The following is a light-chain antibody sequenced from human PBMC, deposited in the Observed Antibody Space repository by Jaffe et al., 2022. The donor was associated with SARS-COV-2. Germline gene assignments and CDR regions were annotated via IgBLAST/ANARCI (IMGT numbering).Light chain of an antibody. J-gene: IGLJ3*02. CDR2: RNN. V-gene: IGLV1-47*01. CDR3: AAWDDSLRAVL. CDR1: SSNIGSNY. Sequence: QSVLTQPPSASGTPGQRVTISCSGSSSNIGSNYVYWYQQLPGTAPKLLIYRNNQRPSGVPDRFSGSKSGTSASLAISGLRSEDETDYYCAAWDDSLRAVLFGGGTKLTVL.